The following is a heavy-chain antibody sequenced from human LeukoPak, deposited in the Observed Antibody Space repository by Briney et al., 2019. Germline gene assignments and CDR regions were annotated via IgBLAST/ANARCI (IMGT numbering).Heavy chain of an antibody. Sequence: ASVKVSCKASGGTFSSYAISWVRQAPGQGLEWMGGIIPIFGTANYAQKFQGRVTITADESTSTAYMELRSLRSDDTAVYYCAREVHYYYMDVWGKGTTVTVSS. CDR2: IIPIFGTA. CDR3: AREVHYYYMDV. J-gene: IGHJ6*03. CDR1: GGTFSSYA. V-gene: IGHV1-69*13. D-gene: IGHD2-2*01.